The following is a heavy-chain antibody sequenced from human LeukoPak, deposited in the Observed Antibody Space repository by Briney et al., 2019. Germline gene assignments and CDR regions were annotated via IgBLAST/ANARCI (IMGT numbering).Heavy chain of an antibody. J-gene: IGHJ3*02. V-gene: IGHV3-23*01. D-gene: IGHD6-19*01. CDR3: AKDRNIAVAGDSFDI. CDR1: GFTFSSYA. CDR2: ISGSGVAT. Sequence: PGGSLRLSCAAPGFTFSSYAMSWVRQAPGKGQEWVSAISGSGVATYYADSVKGRFTISRDNSKKTLYLQMNSLRAEDTAVYYCAKDRNIAVAGDSFDIWGQGTMVTVSS.